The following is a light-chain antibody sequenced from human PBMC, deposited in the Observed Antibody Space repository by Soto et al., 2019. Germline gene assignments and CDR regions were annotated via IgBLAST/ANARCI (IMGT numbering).Light chain of an antibody. V-gene: IGKV1-6*01. Sequence: AIQMTQSPSSLSASVGDTVTITCRASQGIRRDLSWYQQKPGEAPELLIYSASDLQGAVPSRFRGSGSGTDFTLTISSLQPEDFATYYCLQDFNFPRTFGQGTKVEV. CDR2: SAS. CDR1: QGIRRD. J-gene: IGKJ1*01. CDR3: LQDFNFPRT.